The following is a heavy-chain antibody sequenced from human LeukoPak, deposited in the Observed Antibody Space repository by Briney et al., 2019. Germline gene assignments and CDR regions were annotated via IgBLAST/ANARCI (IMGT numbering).Heavy chain of an antibody. CDR2: IHDSGST. CDR1: GGSINTYY. CDR3: AKGAFFYGDLRPRPFDY. V-gene: IGHV4-59*01. J-gene: IGHJ4*02. Sequence: SETLSLTCTVSGGSINTYYWSWIRQPPGKGLEWIGYIHDSGSTNYSPSLKSRVTISVDTSKNQFSLRLTSVTTADTAVYYCAKGAFFYGDLRPRPFDYWGQGTLVTVSS. D-gene: IGHD4-17*01.